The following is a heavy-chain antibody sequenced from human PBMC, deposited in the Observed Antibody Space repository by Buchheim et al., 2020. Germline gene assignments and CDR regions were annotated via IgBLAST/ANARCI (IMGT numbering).Heavy chain of an antibody. CDR1: GFTFSSYA. Sequence: EVQLLESGGGLVQPGGSLRLSCAASGFTFSSYAMSWVRQAPGKGLEWVSAISGSGGSTYYADSVKGRFTISRDNSKNTLYLQMNSLRAEDTAVYYCAKTYYDDISGYYCDSFYFDYWGQGTL. CDR3: AKTYYDDISGYYCDSFYFDY. V-gene: IGHV3-23*01. J-gene: IGHJ4*02. CDR2: ISGSGGST. D-gene: IGHD3-22*01.